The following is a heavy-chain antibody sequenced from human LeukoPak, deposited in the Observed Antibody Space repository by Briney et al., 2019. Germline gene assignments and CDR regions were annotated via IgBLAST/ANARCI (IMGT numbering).Heavy chain of an antibody. V-gene: IGHV4-61*02. CDR3: AREVVVPAAIYYYYYMYV. J-gene: IGHJ6*03. CDR1: GGSISSGSYY. CDR2: IYTSGST. D-gene: IGHD2-2*02. Sequence: SQTLSLTCTVSGGSISSGSYYWSWIRQPAGKGLEWIGRIYTSGSTNYNPSLKSRVTISVDTSKNQFSLKLSSVTAADTAVYYCAREVVVPAAIYYYYYMYVWGKGTTVTVSS.